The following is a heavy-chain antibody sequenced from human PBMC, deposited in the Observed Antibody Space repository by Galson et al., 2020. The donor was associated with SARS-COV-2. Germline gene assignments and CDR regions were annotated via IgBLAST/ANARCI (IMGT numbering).Heavy chain of an antibody. D-gene: IGHD7-27*01. Sequence: ASVKVSCKASGYTFTTYFIHWVRQAPGQGPEWMGWNNPNSGATDYALDFQGRVTITADTSITTAYMELSRLTSDDTAVYYCVREDDHPEIGTYYPKLGSCGFWGQGSLVNVS. CDR2: NNPNSGAT. V-gene: IGHV1-2*02. CDR3: VREDDHPEIGTYYPKLGSCGF. J-gene: IGHJ4*02. CDR1: GYTFTTYF.